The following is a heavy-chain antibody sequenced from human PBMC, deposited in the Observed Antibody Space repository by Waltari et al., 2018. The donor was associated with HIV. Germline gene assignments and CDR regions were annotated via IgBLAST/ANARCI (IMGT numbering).Heavy chain of an antibody. D-gene: IGHD6-6*01. J-gene: IGHJ4*02. CDR1: GYTFTSYY. CDR3: ATALYSSSSAGSIDY. Sequence: QVQLVQSGDAVKKPGASVKVPCKASGYTFTSYYLHWVRQAPGQGLEGMGWINPNSGGTNDAQKFQGRVTMTRDTSISTAYMELSRLRSDDTAVYYCATALYSSSSAGSIDYWGQGTLVTVSS. CDR2: INPNSGGT. V-gene: IGHV1-2*02.